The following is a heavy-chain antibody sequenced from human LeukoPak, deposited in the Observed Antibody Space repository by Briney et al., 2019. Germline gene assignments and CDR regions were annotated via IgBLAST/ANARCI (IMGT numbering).Heavy chain of an antibody. CDR1: GYSFTSYW. CDR2: IYPGDSDT. Sequence: GESLKISCKGSGYSFTSYWIGWVRPMPGKGLEWMGIIYPGDSDTRYSPSFQGQVTISADKSISTAYLQWSSLKASDTAMYYCARERIEYSYGMDVWGQGTTVTVSS. CDR3: ARERIEYSYGMDV. V-gene: IGHV5-51*01. D-gene: IGHD2/OR15-2a*01. J-gene: IGHJ6*02.